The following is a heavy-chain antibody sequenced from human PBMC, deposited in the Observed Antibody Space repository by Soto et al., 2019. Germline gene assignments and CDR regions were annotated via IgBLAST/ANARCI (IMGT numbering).Heavy chain of an antibody. Sequence: PGGSLRLACAASGVTLRSYAITLVLQAPGKGLEWVSYISSSSSTIYYADSVKGRFTISRDNAKNSLYLQMNSLRDEDTAVYYCARDLGVPAARREPNYWGQGTLVTVSS. CDR2: ISSSSSTI. J-gene: IGHJ4*02. CDR3: ARDLGVPAARREPNY. V-gene: IGHV3-48*02. CDR1: GVTLRSYA. D-gene: IGHD2-2*01.